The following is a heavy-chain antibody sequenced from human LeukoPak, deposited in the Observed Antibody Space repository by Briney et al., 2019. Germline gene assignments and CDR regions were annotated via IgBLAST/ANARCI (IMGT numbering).Heavy chain of an antibody. V-gene: IGHV4-31*03. CDR3: ARVFPIAAAGYFDY. CDR1: GGSISSGGYS. D-gene: IGHD6-13*01. Sequence: PSETLSLTCTVSGGSISSGGYSWSWIRQHPGKGLEWIGYIYYSGSTYYNPSLKSRVTISVDTSKNQFSLKLSSVTAADTAVYYCARVFPIAAAGYFDYWGQGTLVTVSS. CDR2: IYYSGST. J-gene: IGHJ4*02.